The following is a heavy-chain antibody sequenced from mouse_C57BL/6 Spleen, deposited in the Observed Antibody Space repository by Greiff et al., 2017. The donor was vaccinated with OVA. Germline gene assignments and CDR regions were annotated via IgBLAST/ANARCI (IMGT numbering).Heavy chain of an antibody. V-gene: IGHV5-4*01. CDR3: ARDPLGFDY. J-gene: IGHJ2*01. Sequence: EVQGVESGGGLVKPGGSLKLSCAASGFTFSSYAMSWVRQTPEKRLEWVATISDGGSYTYYPDNVKGRFTISRDNAKNNLYLQMSHLKSEDTAMYYCARDPLGFDYWGQGTTLTVSS. CDR2: ISDGGSYT. D-gene: IGHD4-1*01. CDR1: GFTFSSYA.